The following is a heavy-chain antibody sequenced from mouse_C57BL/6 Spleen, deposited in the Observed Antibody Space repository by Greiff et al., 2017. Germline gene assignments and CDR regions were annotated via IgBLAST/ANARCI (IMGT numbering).Heavy chain of an antibody. V-gene: IGHV1-4*01. CDR2: INPSSGYT. Sequence: VQLQQSGAELARPGASVKMSCKASGYTFTSYTMHWVKQRPGQGLEWIGYINPSSGYTKYNQKFKDKATLTADKSSSTAYMQLSSLTSEDSAVYYCARSVIYYDDDEGLYYFDYWGQGTTLTVSS. CDR3: ARSVIYYDDDEGLYYFDY. D-gene: IGHD2-4*01. CDR1: GYTFTSYT. J-gene: IGHJ2*01.